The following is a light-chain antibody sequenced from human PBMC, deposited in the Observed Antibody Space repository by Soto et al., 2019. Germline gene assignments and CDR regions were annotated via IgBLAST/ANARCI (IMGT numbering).Light chain of an antibody. V-gene: IGLV2-14*01. CDR2: DVS. J-gene: IGLJ3*02. CDR1: SSDVGGYNY. Sequence: QSALTQPASVSGSPGQSIAISCTGTSSDVGGYNYVSWYQQHPGKTPNLMIYDVSNRPSGVSNRFSGSKSGNTASLTISGLQAEDEADYYCSSYTSSRTWVLGGGTKLTVL. CDR3: SSYTSSRTWV.